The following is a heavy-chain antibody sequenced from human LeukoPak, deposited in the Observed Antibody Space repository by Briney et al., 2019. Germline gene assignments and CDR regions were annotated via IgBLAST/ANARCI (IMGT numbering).Heavy chain of an antibody. V-gene: IGHV3-30*18. D-gene: IGHD2-15*01. CDR3: AKDAERYCSGGSCYYFDY. CDR1: GFTFSSYG. CDR2: ISYDGSNK. J-gene: IGHJ4*02. Sequence: GGSLRLSCAASGFTFSSYGMHWVRQAPGKGLEWVAVISYDGSNKYYADSVKGRFTISRDNSKNTLYLQMNSQRAEDTAVYYCAKDAERYCSGGSCYYFDYWGQGTLVTVSS.